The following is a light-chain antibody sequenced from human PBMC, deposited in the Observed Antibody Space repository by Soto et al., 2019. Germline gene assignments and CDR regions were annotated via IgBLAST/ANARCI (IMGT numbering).Light chain of an antibody. CDR3: SSYAGNTKGV. CDR1: SSDVGGYDY. Sequence: QSALTQPPSASGSPGQSVTISCTGTSSDVGGYDYVSWYQQHPGKAPKLMIFEVSKRPSGVPDRFSGSKCGNTASLTVSGLQAEDEADYYCSSYAGNTKGVFGTGTKVTVL. V-gene: IGLV2-8*01. J-gene: IGLJ1*01. CDR2: EVS.